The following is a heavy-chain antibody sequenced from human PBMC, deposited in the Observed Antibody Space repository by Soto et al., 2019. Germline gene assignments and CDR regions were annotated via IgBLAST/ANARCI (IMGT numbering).Heavy chain of an antibody. CDR3: AADATAWQQMVPSDY. V-gene: IGHV1-58*01. Sequence: ASVKVSCKASGFTFTSSAFQGVRQARGQRLEWIGWIAVGSGYTNYAQRFQDRVTLTRDMSTATTYMELSRLTSEDTAIYYCAADATAWQQMVPSDYWGQGTLVTVSS. CDR1: GFTFTSSA. D-gene: IGHD2-8*01. CDR2: IAVGSGYT. J-gene: IGHJ4*02.